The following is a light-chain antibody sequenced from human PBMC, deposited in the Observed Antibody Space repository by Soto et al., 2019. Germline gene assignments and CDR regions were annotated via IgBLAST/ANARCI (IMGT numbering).Light chain of an antibody. J-gene: IGKJ1*01. CDR3: RQHNSYPWT. CDR2: AAS. CDR1: QGISNS. V-gene: IGKV1-17*03. Sequence: DIQMTQSPSAMSASVGDRVTITCRASQGISNSLAWFQQKPGKVPHRLLYAASSLQSGVPSRFSGSGSGTEFTLTISSLQPEEFTTYYCRQHNSYPWTFGQGTKVEIK.